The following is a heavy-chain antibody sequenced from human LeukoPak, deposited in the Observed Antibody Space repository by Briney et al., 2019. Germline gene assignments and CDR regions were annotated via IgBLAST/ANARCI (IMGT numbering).Heavy chain of an antibody. CDR2: INHSGST. Sequence: SETLSLTCAVYGGSFSGYYWSWIRQPPGKGLEWIGEINHSGSTNYNPSLKSRVTISVDTSKNQFSLKLSSVTAADTAVYYCAREPQARYQGSGGVYYYYYGMDVWGKGTTVTVSS. V-gene: IGHV4-34*01. CDR3: AREPQARYQGSGGVYYYYYGMDV. D-gene: IGHD3-10*01. J-gene: IGHJ6*04. CDR1: GGSFSGYY.